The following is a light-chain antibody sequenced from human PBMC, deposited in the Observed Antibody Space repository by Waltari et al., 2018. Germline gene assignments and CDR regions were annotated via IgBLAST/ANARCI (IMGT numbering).Light chain of an antibody. CDR3: QQYGSSLLT. J-gene: IGKJ4*01. Sequence: EIVLTQSPATLSLSQWERATLSCRASQSVSSIYLAWYQQKPGQAPRLLIYGASSRATGIPVRFSGSGSGTDFTLTISRLEPEDFAVYYCQQYGSSLLTFGGGTKVEIK. CDR1: QSVSSIY. V-gene: IGKV3-20*01. CDR2: GAS.